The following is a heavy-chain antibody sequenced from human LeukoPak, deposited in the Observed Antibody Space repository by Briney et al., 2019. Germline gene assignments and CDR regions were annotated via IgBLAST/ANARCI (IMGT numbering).Heavy chain of an antibody. J-gene: IGHJ3*02. CDR2: IYTSGST. V-gene: IGHV4-4*07. Sequence: TSETLSLTCTVSGGSISSDYWSWIRQPDGKGLEWIGRIYTSGSTNYNPSLKSRVTISVDTSKNQFSLKLSSVTAADTAVYYCARGNYYDSNTYYRAFDIRGQGTMVTVSS. CDR3: ARGNYYDSNTYYRAFDI. CDR1: GGSISSDY. D-gene: IGHD3-22*01.